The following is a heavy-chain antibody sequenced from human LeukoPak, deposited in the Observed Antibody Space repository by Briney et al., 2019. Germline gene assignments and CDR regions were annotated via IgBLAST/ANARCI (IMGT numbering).Heavy chain of an antibody. V-gene: IGHV3-30-3*01. D-gene: IGHD2-8*02. CDR3: ATAFGTGAPFEY. CDR1: GFTFSSYA. J-gene: IGHJ4*02. CDR2: ISYDGSNK. Sequence: GGTLRLSCAASGFTFSSYAMHWVRQAQGKGLEWVAVISYDGSNKYYADSVKGRFTISRDNSKNTLYLQMNSLRAEDTAVYYCATAFGTGAPFEYWGQGTLVTVSS.